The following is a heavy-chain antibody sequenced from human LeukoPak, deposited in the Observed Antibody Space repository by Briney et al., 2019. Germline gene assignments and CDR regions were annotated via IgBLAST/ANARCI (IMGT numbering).Heavy chain of an antibody. J-gene: IGHJ5*01. CDR2: IHYSGNS. Sequence: PSETLSLTCSVSGDSISDFYWNWIRQPPGKRLEWIGNIHYSGNSNYNPSLQSRVTISIDTSRKQLFLKLTSVTAADTAVYYCALAPNSNWFDFWGQGTLVTVSS. D-gene: IGHD2-8*01. CDR1: GDSISDFY. CDR3: ALAPNSNWFDF. V-gene: IGHV4-59*08.